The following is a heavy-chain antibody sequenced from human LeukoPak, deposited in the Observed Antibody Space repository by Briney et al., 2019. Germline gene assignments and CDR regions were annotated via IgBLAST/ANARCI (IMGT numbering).Heavy chain of an antibody. J-gene: IGHJ4*02. CDR1: GYSFTNYY. CDR2: INPSSGST. CDR3: ARTRGYYFDY. V-gene: IGHV1-46*01. Sequence: ASAKVSSKASGYSFTNYYMHRVPPGPGQGLEWMGLINPSSGSTNYAQKFQGRVTMTRDIVTSTVYMELSSLTSEDTAVYYCARTRGYYFDYWGQGTLVTVSS.